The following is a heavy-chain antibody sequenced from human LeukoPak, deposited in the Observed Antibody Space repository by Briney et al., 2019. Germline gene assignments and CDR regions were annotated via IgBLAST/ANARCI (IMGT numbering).Heavy chain of an antibody. V-gene: IGHV4-59*08. CDR3: ARQVIAVANFDI. Sequence: SETLSLTCTVSGGSISSYYWSWIRQPPGKGLEWIGYIYYSGSTNYNPSLKSRVTISVDTSKNQFSLKLSSVTAADTAVYYCARQVIAVANFDIRGQGTMVTVSS. CDR2: IYYSGST. CDR1: GGSISSYY. D-gene: IGHD6-19*01. J-gene: IGHJ3*02.